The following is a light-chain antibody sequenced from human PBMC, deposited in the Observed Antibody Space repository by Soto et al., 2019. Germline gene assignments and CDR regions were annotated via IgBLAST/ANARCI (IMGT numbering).Light chain of an antibody. J-gene: IGKJ4*01. CDR1: QSINSW. V-gene: IGKV1-5*03. CDR3: QQYESYPMT. Sequence: DSQMTQYPSTLSASVGDRVTITCRASQSINSWLAWYQQKPGKAPKLLISKASTLQSGVPPRFSGSGSGTEFTLTISSLRPDDFATYYCQQYESYPMTFGGGTKVEIK. CDR2: KAS.